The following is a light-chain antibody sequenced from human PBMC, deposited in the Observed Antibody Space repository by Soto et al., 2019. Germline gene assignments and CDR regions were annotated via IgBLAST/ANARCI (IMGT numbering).Light chain of an antibody. CDR3: QQRSNWPLT. J-gene: IGKJ3*01. CDR2: DAS. CDR1: QSIGRW. V-gene: IGKV1-5*01. Sequence: DIQMTQSPSTLSASVGDTVTVTCRASQSIGRWLAWYQQKPGKAPKLLIFDASTLENGVPARFSGSRSGTEFTLTISSLRSEDFAVYYCQQRSNWPLTFGPGTKVDIK.